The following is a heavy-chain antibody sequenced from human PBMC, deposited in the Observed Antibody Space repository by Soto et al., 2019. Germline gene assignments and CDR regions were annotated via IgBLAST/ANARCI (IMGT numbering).Heavy chain of an antibody. V-gene: IGHV3-30-3*01. CDR3: ARDPVLAVAGTYDY. D-gene: IGHD6-19*01. J-gene: IGHJ4*02. CDR2: ISYDGSNK. CDR1: GFTFSSYA. Sequence: GGSLRLSCAASGFTFSSYAMHWVRQAPGKGLEWVAVISYDGSNKYYADSVKGRFTISRDNAKNSLYLQMNSLRAEDTAVYYCARDPVLAVAGTYDYWGQGTLVTVSS.